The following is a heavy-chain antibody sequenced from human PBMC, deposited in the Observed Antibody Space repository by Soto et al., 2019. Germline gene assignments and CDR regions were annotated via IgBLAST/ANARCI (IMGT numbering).Heavy chain of an antibody. D-gene: IGHD6-6*01. Sequence: SVKVSCKSSGGTFSSYAISWLRRAPGQGLEWMGGIIPIFGTANYAQKFQGRVTITADESPSTAYMELSSLTPEDTAAYYCARESVYSSSPFDYWGQGTLVTVS. CDR3: ARESVYSSSPFDY. CDR1: GGTFSSYA. V-gene: IGHV1-69*13. CDR2: IIPIFGTA. J-gene: IGHJ4*02.